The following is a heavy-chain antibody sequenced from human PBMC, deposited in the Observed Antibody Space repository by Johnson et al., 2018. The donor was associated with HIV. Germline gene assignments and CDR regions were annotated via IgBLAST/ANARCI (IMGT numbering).Heavy chain of an antibody. CDR2: ISYDGSNK. J-gene: IGHJ3*02. V-gene: IGHV3-30*04. Sequence: QVQLVESGGGVVQPGRSLRLSCAASGFTFSDYAMHWVHQAPGQGLEWVAVISYDGSNKYYADSVKGRFTISRDNSKNTLYLQMNSLRAEDTAVFYCGMSGVEDAAFDIWGQGTMVTVSS. CDR3: GMSGVEDAAFDI. D-gene: IGHD7-27*01. CDR1: GFTFSDYA.